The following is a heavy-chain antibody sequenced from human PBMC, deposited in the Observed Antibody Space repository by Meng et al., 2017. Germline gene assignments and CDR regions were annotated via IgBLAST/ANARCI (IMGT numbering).Heavy chain of an antibody. CDR2: INPSGGST. Sequence: QGQLVQSGAEVKKPGGSVKVSCKASGYTFTSYYMHWARQAPGQGLEWMGIINPSGGSTSYAQKFQGRVTMTRDTSTSTVYMELSSLRSEDTAVYYCAREKYYYDSSGLEDYWGQGTLVTVSS. CDR1: GYTFTSYY. D-gene: IGHD3-22*01. J-gene: IGHJ4*02. V-gene: IGHV1-46*01. CDR3: AREKYYYDSSGLEDY.